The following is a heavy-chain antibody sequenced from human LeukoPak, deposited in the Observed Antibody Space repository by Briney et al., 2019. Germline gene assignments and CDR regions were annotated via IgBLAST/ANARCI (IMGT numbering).Heavy chain of an antibody. V-gene: IGHV3-15*01. J-gene: IGHJ4*02. Sequence: PGGSLILLCAAAGLPFFNAYGTWFRQPPGKGLEWVGRIKSETEGGTTDYAAPVKGRFTISRDDSKNTLYLQMNSLNTEDTAVYYCSRDKLAHLDYGGQGTLVTVSS. CDR3: SRDKLAHLDY. D-gene: IGHD3-3*02. CDR1: GLPFFNAY. CDR2: IKSETEGGTT.